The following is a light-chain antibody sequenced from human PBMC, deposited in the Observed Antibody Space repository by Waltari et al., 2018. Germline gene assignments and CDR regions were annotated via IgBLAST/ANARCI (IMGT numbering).Light chain of an antibody. CDR3: CSYAGSGIYV. CDR2: EVN. CDR1: SSDVGSYNL. V-gene: IGLV2-23*02. J-gene: IGLJ1*01. Sequence: QSALTQPASASGSPGQSITVSCTGTSSDVGSYNLVSWFQQYPDKAPKLIIFEVNKRPSGVSNRFSGSKSGNTASLTISGLQAGDEADYYCCSYAGSGIYVFGTGAKVTVL.